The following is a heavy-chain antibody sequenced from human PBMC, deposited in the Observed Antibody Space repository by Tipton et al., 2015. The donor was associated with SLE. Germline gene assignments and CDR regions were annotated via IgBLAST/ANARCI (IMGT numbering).Heavy chain of an antibody. V-gene: IGHV4-61*08. CDR3: ARVESGYYYDSSGSHAFDI. J-gene: IGHJ3*02. D-gene: IGHD3-22*01. CDR1: GGSISSGGYY. Sequence: TLSLTCTVSGGSISSGGYYWSWIRQHPGKGLEWIGYIYYSGSTNYNPSLKSRVTISVDTSKNQFSLKLSSVTAADTAVYYCARVESGYYYDSSGSHAFDIWGQGTMVTVSS. CDR2: IYYSGST.